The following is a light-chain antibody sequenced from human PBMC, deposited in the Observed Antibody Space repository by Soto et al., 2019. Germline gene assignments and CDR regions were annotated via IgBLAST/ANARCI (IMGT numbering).Light chain of an antibody. CDR1: QSVSSSY. CDR3: HQYDSSPIT. V-gene: IGKV3-20*01. CDR2: GAS. Sequence: DIVLTQSPGTLSLSPGERATLSCRASQSVSSSYLAWYQQKPGQAPRLLIYGASSRATGIPDRFSGSGSGTEFTLTISRLEPEDFAVYYCHQYDSSPITFGGGTKVEIK. J-gene: IGKJ4*01.